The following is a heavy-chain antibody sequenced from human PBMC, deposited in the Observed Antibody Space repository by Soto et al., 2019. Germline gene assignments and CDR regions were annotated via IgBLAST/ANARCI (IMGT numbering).Heavy chain of an antibody. CDR3: ARASDVGDARYYDIDV. Sequence: QVQLVQSGAEVKKPGASVKVSCKASGYTFTSYGISWVRQAPGQGLEWMGWISAYKGNTNYAPKLQGRVTITADTTTSTGYMELRSLRSDDTAVYLCARASDVGDARYYDIDVWGQGTTVTVSS. CDR1: GYTFTSYG. J-gene: IGHJ6*02. V-gene: IGHV1-18*01. D-gene: IGHD1-26*01. CDR2: ISAYKGNT.